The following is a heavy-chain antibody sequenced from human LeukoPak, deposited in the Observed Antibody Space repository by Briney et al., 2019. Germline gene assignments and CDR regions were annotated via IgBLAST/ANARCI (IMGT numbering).Heavy chain of an antibody. V-gene: IGHV5-51*01. CDR3: ATPKSVAGSFDY. CDR1: GYSFTSYW. J-gene: IGHJ4*02. CDR2: IYPGDSDT. D-gene: IGHD6-19*01. Sequence: GESLKISCKGSGYSFTSYWIAWVRQMHGKGLEWMGIIYPGDSDTRYSPSFQGQVTISADKSITTAYLQWSSLKASDTAMYYCATPKSVAGSFDYWGQGTLVTVSS.